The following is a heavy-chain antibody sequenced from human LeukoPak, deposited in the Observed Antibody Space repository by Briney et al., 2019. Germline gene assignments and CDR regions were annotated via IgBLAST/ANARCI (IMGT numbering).Heavy chain of an antibody. Sequence: GGSLRLSCAASGFTFSSYGMHWVRQAPGKGLEWVAVISYDGSNKYYADSVKGRFTISRDNSKNTLYLQMNSLRAEDTAVYYCAKGGNYFDYWGQGTLVTVSS. V-gene: IGHV3-30*18. CDR2: ISYDGSNK. CDR1: GFTFSSYG. CDR3: AKGGNYFDY. J-gene: IGHJ4*02. D-gene: IGHD1-26*01.